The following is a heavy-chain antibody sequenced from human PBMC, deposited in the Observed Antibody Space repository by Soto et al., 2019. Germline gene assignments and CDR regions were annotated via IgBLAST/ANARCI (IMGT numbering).Heavy chain of an antibody. D-gene: IGHD3-10*01. Sequence: EASVKVSCKASGYTFTGYYMHWVRQAPGQGLELMGWINPNSGGTNYAQKFQGWVTMTRDTSISTAYMELSRLRSDDTAVYYCARGGSLWFGELSAYYYGMDVWGQGTTVTVSS. J-gene: IGHJ6*02. CDR1: GYTFTGYY. CDR3: ARGGSLWFGELSAYYYGMDV. V-gene: IGHV1-2*04. CDR2: INPNSGGT.